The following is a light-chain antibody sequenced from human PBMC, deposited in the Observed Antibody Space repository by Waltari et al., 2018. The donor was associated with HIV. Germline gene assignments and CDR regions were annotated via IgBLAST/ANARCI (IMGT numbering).Light chain of an antibody. Sequence: QSALTQPPSVSGSLGPSVTISRTGTSRDIGAYNRLSWYQQSPGTAPKLRIYEVTHRPSGVPVRFSGSKSGNTASLTISGLQADDEADYYCSSYTTSSTWVFGGGTKLTVL. V-gene: IGLV2-18*02. J-gene: IGLJ3*02. CDR2: EVT. CDR1: SRDIGAYNR. CDR3: SSYTTSSTWV.